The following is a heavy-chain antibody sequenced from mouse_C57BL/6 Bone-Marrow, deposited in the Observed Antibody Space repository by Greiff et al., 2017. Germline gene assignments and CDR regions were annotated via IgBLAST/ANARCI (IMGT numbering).Heavy chain of an antibody. D-gene: IGHD1-1*01. CDR1: GYTFTSYW. Sequence: VQLQQPGAELVRPGTSVKLSCKASGYTFTSYWMHWVKQRPGQGLEWIGVIDPSDSYTNYNQKFKGKATVTVDTSSSTAYMQLSSLTSEDSAVYDCARPYYYGSSSFDYWGQGTTLTVSS. CDR3: ARPYYYGSSSFDY. J-gene: IGHJ2*01. CDR2: IDPSDSYT. V-gene: IGHV1-59*01.